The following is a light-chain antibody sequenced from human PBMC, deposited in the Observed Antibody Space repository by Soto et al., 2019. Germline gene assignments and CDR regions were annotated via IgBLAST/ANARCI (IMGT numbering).Light chain of an antibody. J-gene: IGKJ1*01. V-gene: IGKV1-9*01. Sequence: IQLTQSPSSLSASVGDRVTITCRASPAIASFLAWYQHKPGTAPKLLIYGASTLQSGVPSRFSGSRSGTDYTLTIGSLQPEDFATYYCQQLNGSPWTFGQGTKVEV. CDR3: QQLNGSPWT. CDR1: PAIASF. CDR2: GAS.